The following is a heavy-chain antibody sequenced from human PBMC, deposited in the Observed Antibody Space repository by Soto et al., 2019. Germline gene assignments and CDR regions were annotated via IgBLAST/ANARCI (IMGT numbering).Heavy chain of an antibody. V-gene: IGHV3-33*01. CDR1: GFTFNNHG. CDR3: ARDGGHCTRPICYSGFES. D-gene: IGHD2-8*01. CDR2: IWHDGSEE. Sequence: QGHLLQSGGAVVRPGRSLTLSCEASGFTFNNHGAHWVRQAPGKGLGWVAVIWHDGSEEYYADSVKGRFTISRDNLKNTMSLRMNSLTVEDTGIYYCARDGGHCTRPICYSGFESWGQGSLVTVSS. J-gene: IGHJ4*02.